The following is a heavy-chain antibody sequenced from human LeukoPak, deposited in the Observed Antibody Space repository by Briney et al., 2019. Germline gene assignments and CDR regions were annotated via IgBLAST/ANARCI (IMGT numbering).Heavy chain of an antibody. CDR2: IYHSGST. D-gene: IGHD5-18*01. CDR3: AASPAGGYSYGHAD. CDR1: SGSISSSSYY. V-gene: IGHV4-39*07. Sequence: SETLSLTCTVSSGSISSSSYYWGWIRQPPGKGLEWIASIYHSGSTWYNPSLKSRVTISVDTSRNQFSLKLSSVTAADTAVYYCAASPAGGYSYGHADWGQGTLVTVSS. J-gene: IGHJ4*02.